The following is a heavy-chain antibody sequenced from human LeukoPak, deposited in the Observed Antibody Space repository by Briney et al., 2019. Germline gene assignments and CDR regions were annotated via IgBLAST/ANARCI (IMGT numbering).Heavy chain of an antibody. J-gene: IGHJ4*02. V-gene: IGHV3-23*01. CDR3: AKTGPQWFEELLAYFDY. Sequence: GGSLRLSCAASGFTFSSYAMSWVRQAPGKGLEWVSAISGSGGSTYYADSVKGRFTISRDNSKNTLYLQMNSLRAEDTAVYYCAKTGPQWFEELLAYFDYWGQGTLVTVSS. D-gene: IGHD3-10*01. CDR1: GFTFSSYA. CDR2: ISGSGGST.